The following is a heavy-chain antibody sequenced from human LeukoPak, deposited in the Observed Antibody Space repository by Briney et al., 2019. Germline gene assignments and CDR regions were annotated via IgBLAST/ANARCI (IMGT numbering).Heavy chain of an antibody. CDR1: GYTFTGYY. Sequence: ASVKVSCKASGYTFTGYYMHWVRQAPGQGLEWMGWINCNTGDTTFAQKFQGRVTLTRDTSITIAYMELSRLTSDDTAMYYCVRAASGSPYGHFDRWGQGALVTASS. CDR3: VRAASGSPYGHFDR. D-gene: IGHD3-10*01. CDR2: INCNTGDT. J-gene: IGHJ4*02. V-gene: IGHV1-2*02.